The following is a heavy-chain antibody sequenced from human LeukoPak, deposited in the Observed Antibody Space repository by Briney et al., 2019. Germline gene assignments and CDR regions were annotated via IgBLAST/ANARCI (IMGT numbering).Heavy chain of an antibody. D-gene: IGHD1-26*01. Sequence: GESLKISCRGSGYSFTSYWIGWVRQMPGKGLEWMGNIYPGDSDTRYSPSFQGQVTISADKSISTAYLQWSSLEASDTAMYYCARLASGNYYNWFDPWGQGTLVTVSS. V-gene: IGHV5-51*01. CDR3: ARLASGNYYNWFDP. CDR1: GYSFTSYW. J-gene: IGHJ5*02. CDR2: IYPGDSDT.